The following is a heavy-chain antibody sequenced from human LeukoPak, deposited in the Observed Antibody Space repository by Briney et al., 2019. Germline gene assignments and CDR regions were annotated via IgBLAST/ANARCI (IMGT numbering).Heavy chain of an antibody. CDR1: GGTFSSYA. CDR3: ARDAYCTNGVCYRSYYGMDV. J-gene: IGHJ6*02. CDR2: IIPILGIA. Sequence: GASVKVSCKASGGTFSSYAISWVRRAPGQGLEWMGRIIPILGIANYAQKFQGRVTITADKSTSTAYMELSSLRSEDTAVYYCARDAYCTNGVCYRSYYGMDVWGQGTTVTVSS. D-gene: IGHD2-8*01. V-gene: IGHV1-69*04.